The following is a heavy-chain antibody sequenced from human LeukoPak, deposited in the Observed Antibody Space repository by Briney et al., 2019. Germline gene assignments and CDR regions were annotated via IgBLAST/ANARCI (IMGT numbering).Heavy chain of an antibody. CDR3: ARRHYYDSSGYLSWFDP. V-gene: IGHV4-59*01. D-gene: IGHD3-22*01. Sequence: SGTLSLTCTVSGGSISSYYWSWIRQPPGKGLEWIGYIYYSGSTNYNPSLKSRVTISVDTSKNQFSLKLSSVTAADTAVYYCARRHYYDSSGYLSWFDPWGQGTLVTVSP. J-gene: IGHJ5*02. CDR2: IYYSGST. CDR1: GGSISSYY.